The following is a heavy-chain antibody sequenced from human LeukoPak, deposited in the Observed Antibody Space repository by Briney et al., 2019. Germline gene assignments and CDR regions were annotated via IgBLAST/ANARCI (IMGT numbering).Heavy chain of an antibody. V-gene: IGHV3-11*01. D-gene: IGHD3-10*01. Sequence: GGSLRLSCAASGFTFSDYYMSWIRQAPGKGLEWVSYISSSGSTIYYADSVKGRFTISRDNAKNSLYLQMNSLRDDDTAVYYCARVDNMVRGIIAYWGQGTLVTVSS. J-gene: IGHJ4*02. CDR2: ISSSGSTI. CDR1: GFTFSDYY. CDR3: ARVDNMVRGIIAY.